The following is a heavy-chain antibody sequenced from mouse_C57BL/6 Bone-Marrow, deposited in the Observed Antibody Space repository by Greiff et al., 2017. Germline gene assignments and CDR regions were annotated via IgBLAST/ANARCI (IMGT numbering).Heavy chain of an antibody. CDR3: ARECYYGSSPDWYFDI. CDR1: GYAFSSSW. V-gene: IGHV1-82*01. CDR2: IYPGDGDT. J-gene: IGHJ1*03. Sequence: VQLVESGPELVKPGASVKISCKASGYAFSSSWMNWVKQRPGKGLEWIGRIYPGDGDTNYNGKFKGKATLTADKSSSTAYVQLISLTSEYSAVYFCARECYYGSSPDWYFDIWGTGTTVTVSS. D-gene: IGHD1-1*01.